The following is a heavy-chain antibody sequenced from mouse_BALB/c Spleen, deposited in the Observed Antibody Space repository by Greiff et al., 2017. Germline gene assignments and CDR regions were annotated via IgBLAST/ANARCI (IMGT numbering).Heavy chain of an antibody. D-gene: IGHD1-2*01. J-gene: IGHJ2*01. CDR1: GFAFSSSD. V-gene: IGHV5-12-1*01. CDR3: ASLRLRFDY. Sequence: EVQVVESGGGLVKPGGSLKLSCAASGFAFSSSDMSWVRQTPEKRLEWVAYISSGGGSTYYPDTVKGRFTISRDNAKNTLYLQMSSLKSEDTAMYYCASLRLRFDYWGQGTTLTVSS. CDR2: ISSGGGST.